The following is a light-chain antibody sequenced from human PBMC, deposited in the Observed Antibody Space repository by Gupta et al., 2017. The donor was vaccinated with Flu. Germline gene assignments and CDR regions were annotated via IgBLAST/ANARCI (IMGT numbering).Light chain of an antibody. CDR1: QSVSNY. Sequence: PATLSVSPAERATLSCRASQSVSNYLAWHQQRPGYAPRRLIYGASTTSTGLPARFSGSGFGTEFTLIITMLHSEDFVFYYIQEDNTWPRTFGQGTKVEIK. CDR2: GAS. V-gene: IGKV3-15*01. J-gene: IGKJ1*01. CDR3: QEDNTWPRT.